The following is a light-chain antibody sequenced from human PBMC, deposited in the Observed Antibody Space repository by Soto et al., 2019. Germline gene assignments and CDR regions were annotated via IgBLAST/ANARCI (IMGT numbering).Light chain of an antibody. CDR2: GAS. V-gene: IGKV3-20*01. CDR3: QQYDSSPS. J-gene: IGKJ3*01. Sequence: EIVLTQSPGTLSLSPGERVTLSCRASQSVSSSYLAWYQQRPGQAPRLLIYGASSRAAGVPDRFSGSGSGTDFALTISRLEPEDFAVCYCQQYDSSPSFGPGTKVDIK. CDR1: QSVSSSY.